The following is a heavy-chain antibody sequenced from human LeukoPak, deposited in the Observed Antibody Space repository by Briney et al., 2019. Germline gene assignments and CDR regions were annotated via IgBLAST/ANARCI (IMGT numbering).Heavy chain of an antibody. CDR3: ARRVYSSGWYTYFDY. CDR2: ISYSGST. CDR1: GGSISGRSYY. J-gene: IGHJ4*02. V-gene: IGHV4-39*01. Sequence: SETLSLTCTVSGGSISGRSYYWGWIRQPPGKGLEWIGSISYSGSTYYNPSLKSRVTISADTSKNQFSLKLSSVSASDTAVFHCARRVYSSGWYTYFDYWGQGALVTVSS. D-gene: IGHD6-19*01.